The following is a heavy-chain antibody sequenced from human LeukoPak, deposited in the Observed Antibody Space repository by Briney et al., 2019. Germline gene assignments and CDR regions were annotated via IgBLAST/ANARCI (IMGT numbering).Heavy chain of an antibody. D-gene: IGHD3-3*01. V-gene: IGHV1-18*01. CDR2: ISAYNGNT. J-gene: IGHJ4*02. CDR3: ARERYYDFWSGTSSFDY. Sequence: ASVKVSCKASGYTFTSYGISWVRQAPGQGLKWMGWISAYNGNTNYAQKLQGRVTMTTDTSTSTAYMELRSLRSDDTAVYYCARERYYDFWSGTSSFDYWGQGTLVTVSS. CDR1: GYTFTSYG.